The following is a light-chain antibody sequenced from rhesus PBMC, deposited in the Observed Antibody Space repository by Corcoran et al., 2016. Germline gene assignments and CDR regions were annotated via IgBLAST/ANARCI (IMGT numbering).Light chain of an antibody. CDR1: QGISNW. V-gene: IGKV1-69*01. CDR2: RAS. CDR3: QQHDNSPFT. J-gene: IGKJ3*01. Sequence: DIQMTQSPSSLSASVGDRVTITCRASQGISNWLAWCQQKPGKAPKLLNYRASNLETGVPSRFSGSGSGTDFTLTISSLQPEDIATYYCQQHDNSPFTFGPGTKLDIK.